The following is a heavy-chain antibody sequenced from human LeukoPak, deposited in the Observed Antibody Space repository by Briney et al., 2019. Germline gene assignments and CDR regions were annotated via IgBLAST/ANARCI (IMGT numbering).Heavy chain of an antibody. Sequence: GGSLRLSCAASGFTFSSYAMSWVRQAPGKGLEWVAFIQHDGSNKYYADSVKGRFPISRDNSKNTLFLQMNSLRAEDTAVYYCARGDAVTTFGYWGQGTLVTVSS. CDR2: IQHDGSNK. CDR3: ARGDAVTTFGY. CDR1: GFTFSSYA. D-gene: IGHD4-17*01. V-gene: IGHV3-30*02. J-gene: IGHJ4*02.